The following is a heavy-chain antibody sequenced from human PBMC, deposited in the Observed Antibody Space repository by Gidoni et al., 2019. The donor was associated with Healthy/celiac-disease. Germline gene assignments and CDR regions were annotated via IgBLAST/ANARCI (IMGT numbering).Heavy chain of an antibody. D-gene: IGHD4-17*01. Sequence: EVQLVESGGGLVQPGGSLRLSCAASGFTFSSYSMNWVRQAPGKGLEWVSYISSSSSTIYYADSVKGRFTISRDNAKNSLYLQMNSPRDEDTAVYYCAREMLRDDYGDEIWGQGTMVTVSS. CDR2: ISSSSSTI. CDR1: GFTFSSYS. J-gene: IGHJ3*02. CDR3: AREMLRDDYGDEI. V-gene: IGHV3-48*02.